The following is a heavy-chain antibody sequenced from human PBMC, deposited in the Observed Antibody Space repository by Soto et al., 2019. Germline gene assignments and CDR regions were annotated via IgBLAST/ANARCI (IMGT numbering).Heavy chain of an antibody. D-gene: IGHD2-21*02. Sequence: QVQLVQSGAEEKKPGASVKVSCEASGYTFTSDAMHWVRQAPGRRLEWMGWINAGNGNTKYSQKFQGRVTITRDTSASTAYMELSSLRSEDTAVYYCARSIVVVTALDYWGQGTLVTVSS. CDR3: ARSIVVVTALDY. V-gene: IGHV1-3*05. CDR2: INAGNGNT. CDR1: GYTFTSDA. J-gene: IGHJ4*02.